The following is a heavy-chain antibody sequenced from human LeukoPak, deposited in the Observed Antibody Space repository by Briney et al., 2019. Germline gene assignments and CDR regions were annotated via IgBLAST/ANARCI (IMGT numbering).Heavy chain of an antibody. CDR2: MNPNSGNT. CDR3: ARDDASNWSSDFDF. CDR1: GYTFTSYD. Sequence: ASVKVSCKASGYTFTSYDINWVRQATGQGLEWMGWMNPNSGNTGYAQKFQGRVTMTRNTSISTAYMELSGLRSDDTALYYCARDDASNWSSDFDFWGQGTLVTVSS. D-gene: IGHD6-13*01. V-gene: IGHV1-8*01. J-gene: IGHJ4*02.